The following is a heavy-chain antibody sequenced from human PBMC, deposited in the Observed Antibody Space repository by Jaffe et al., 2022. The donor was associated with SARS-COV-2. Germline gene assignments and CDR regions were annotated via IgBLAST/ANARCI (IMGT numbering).Heavy chain of an antibody. J-gene: IGHJ4*02. D-gene: IGHD3-16*02. CDR3: TTATPGVWGSFRYALEFDS. CDR1: GFTFSNAW. CDR2: IKTKTDGGSI. Sequence: EVQLVESGGGLVKPGGSLRLTCAASGFTFSNAWMNWVRQAPGKGLEWVGRIKTKTDGGSIDYAAPVRGRFTISRDDSKNTLYLQMNSLKTEDTAVYYCTTATPGVWGSFRYALEFDSWGQGTLVTVSS. V-gene: IGHV3-15*01.